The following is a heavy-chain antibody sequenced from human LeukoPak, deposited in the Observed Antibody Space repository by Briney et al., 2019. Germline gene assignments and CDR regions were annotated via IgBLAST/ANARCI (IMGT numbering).Heavy chain of an antibody. V-gene: IGHV4-34*01. CDR3: ARLNYYDSSGYQNEAFDI. CDR2: INHSGST. D-gene: IGHD3-22*01. Sequence: PSETLSLTCAVYGGSFSGYYWSWIRQPPGKGLEWIGEINHSGSTNYNPSLKSRVTISVDTSKNQFSLKLSSVTAADTAVYYCARLNYYDSSGYQNEAFDIWGQGTMVTVSS. CDR1: GGSFSGYY. J-gene: IGHJ3*02.